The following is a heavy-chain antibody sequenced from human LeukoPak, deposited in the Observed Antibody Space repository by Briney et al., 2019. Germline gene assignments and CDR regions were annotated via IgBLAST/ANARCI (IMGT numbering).Heavy chain of an antibody. Sequence: PGGSLRLSCAASGVTFSVYSMNWVRQAPGEGLEWVSYINSGSTTIYYADSVKGRFTISRDNAKKSLYLQMNSLRAEDTAVYYCARGGYTYDRAFDIWGQGTMVTVSS. CDR3: ARGGYTYDRAFDI. CDR2: INSGSTTI. J-gene: IGHJ3*02. D-gene: IGHD6-13*01. V-gene: IGHV3-48*04. CDR1: GVTFSVYS.